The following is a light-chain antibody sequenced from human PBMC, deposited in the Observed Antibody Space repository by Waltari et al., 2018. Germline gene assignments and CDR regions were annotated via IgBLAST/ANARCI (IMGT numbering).Light chain of an antibody. Sequence: QTVVTQEPSFFVSPGGTVTPTCGLSSGSVSTTYYPSWYQQTQGQAPRTLIYRTTPASAWVPFCVSGSIHRNKTALTSPGAQEDDESDYYCVLYMGSGIWMFGAGTKLTVL. CDR3: VLYMGSGIWM. J-gene: IGLJ3*02. CDR2: RTT. V-gene: IGLV8-61*02. CDR1: SGSVSTTYY.